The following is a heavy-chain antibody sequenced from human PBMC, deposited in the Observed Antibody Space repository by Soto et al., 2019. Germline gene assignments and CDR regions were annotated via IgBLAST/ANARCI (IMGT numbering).Heavy chain of an antibody. J-gene: IGHJ4*02. Sequence: SETLSLTCTVSGGSISPFYWSWVRQPPGKGLEWIGYLYYSGNTNYNPSLKSRVTISVDASKSQVSLRLTSVTAADTAVYYCARVGGVAARTFDYWGQGTVVTVSS. CDR3: ARVGGVAARTFDY. D-gene: IGHD2-15*01. V-gene: IGHV4-59*01. CDR1: GGSISPFY. CDR2: LYYSGNT.